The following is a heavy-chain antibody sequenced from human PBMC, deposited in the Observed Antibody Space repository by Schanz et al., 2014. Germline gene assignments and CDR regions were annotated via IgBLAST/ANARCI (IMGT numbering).Heavy chain of an antibody. J-gene: IGHJ4*02. CDR1: GFSFTTYA. CDR3: VRERTSYGGNSYFFDH. D-gene: IGHD5-18*01. CDR2: ISSRSSHI. V-gene: IGHV3-21*01. Sequence: ERLVESGGGVVQPGRSLRLSCAASGFSFTTYAMSWVRQAPGKGLEWVSSISSRSSHIYYADSVKGRFTVSRDNAKNSVYLQMNGLRVEDTAVYYCVRERTSYGGNSYFFDHWGQGTLVTVSS.